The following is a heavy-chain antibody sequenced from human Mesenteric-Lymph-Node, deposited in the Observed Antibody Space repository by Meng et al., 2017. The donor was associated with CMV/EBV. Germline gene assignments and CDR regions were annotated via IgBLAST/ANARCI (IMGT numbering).Heavy chain of an antibody. J-gene: IGHJ4*02. CDR2: IYSGGST. CDR3: TRSKNWGSDFDY. Sequence: GESLKISCAASGFTVSSNYMSWVRQAPGKGLEWVSVIYSGGSTYYADSVKGRFTISRDNSKNTLYLQMNSLRAEDTAVYYCTRSKNWGSDFDYWGQGTLVTVSS. CDR1: GFTVSSNY. D-gene: IGHD7-27*01. V-gene: IGHV3-53*01.